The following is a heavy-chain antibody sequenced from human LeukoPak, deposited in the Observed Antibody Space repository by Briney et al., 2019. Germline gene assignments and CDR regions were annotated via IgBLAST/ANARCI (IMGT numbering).Heavy chain of an antibody. Sequence: GGSLRPSCPRSGFTLISYGMHWVRQVQARGREGVTFTPYDGNKKYYANSVKGRFIISRDNPKNTLFLQMNSLRYEDTGVYYCAKTRDTYSGFVHYGMDVWGQGTSVTVSS. J-gene: IGHJ6*02. D-gene: IGHD3-10*01. CDR3: AKTRDTYSGFVHYGMDV. CDR1: GFTLISYG. CDR2: TPYDGNKK. V-gene: IGHV3-30*02.